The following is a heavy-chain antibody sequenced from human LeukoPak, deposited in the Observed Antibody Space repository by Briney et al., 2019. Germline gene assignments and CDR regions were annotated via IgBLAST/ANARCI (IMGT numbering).Heavy chain of an antibody. CDR2: IYYSGST. D-gene: IGHD1-26*01. Sequence: SETLSLTCTVSGGSISSSSYYWGWIRQPPGKGLGWIGSIYYSGSTYYNPSLKSRVTISVDTSKNQFSRKLSSVTAANTAVYYCARQYPKWVPVYWGQGTMVTVSS. V-gene: IGHV4-39*01. CDR3: ARQYPKWVPVY. J-gene: IGHJ4*02. CDR1: GGSISSSSYY.